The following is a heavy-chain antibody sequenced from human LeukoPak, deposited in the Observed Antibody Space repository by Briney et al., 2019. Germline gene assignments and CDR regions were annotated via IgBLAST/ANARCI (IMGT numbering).Heavy chain of an antibody. J-gene: IGHJ4*02. CDR3: ARGSLRITMVRGVIIAFIFDY. CDR2: INHSGST. Sequence: SETLSLTCAVYGGSFSGYYWRWIRQPPGKGLEWIGAINHSGSTNYNPSLKSRVTISVDTSKNKFSLKLSSVTAADTAVYYCARGSLRITMVRGVIIAFIFDYRGQGTLVTVSS. V-gene: IGHV4-34*01. CDR1: GGSFSGYY. D-gene: IGHD3-10*01.